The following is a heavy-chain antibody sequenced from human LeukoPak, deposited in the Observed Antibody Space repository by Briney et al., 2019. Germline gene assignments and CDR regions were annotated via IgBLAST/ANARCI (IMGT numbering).Heavy chain of an antibody. Sequence: ASGTLSLTCAVSGGSISSSDWWSWVRQPPGKGLEWIGDIHHSGSTNYNPSLKSRVTISVDKSKNQFSLKLSSVTAADTAVYYCARGQYCSSTSCYAYWFDPWGQGTLVTVSS. V-gene: IGHV4-4*02. J-gene: IGHJ5*02. D-gene: IGHD2-2*01. CDR3: ARGQYCSSTSCYAYWFDP. CDR2: IHHSGST. CDR1: GGSISSSDW.